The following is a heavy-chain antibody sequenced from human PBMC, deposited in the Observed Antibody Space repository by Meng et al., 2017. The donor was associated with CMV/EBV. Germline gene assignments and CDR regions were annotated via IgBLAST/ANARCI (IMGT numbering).Heavy chain of an antibody. CDR3: AKDPISNLPYYFDY. CDR1: GFTFSSYE. Sequence: GGSLRLSCAASGFTFSSYEMNWVRQAPGKGLEWVSAISGSGGSTYYADSVKGRFTISRDNSKNTLYLQMNSLRAEDTAVYYCAKDPISNLPYYFDYWGQGTLVTVSS. V-gene: IGHV3-23*01. J-gene: IGHJ4*02. D-gene: IGHD4/OR15-4a*01. CDR2: ISGSGGST.